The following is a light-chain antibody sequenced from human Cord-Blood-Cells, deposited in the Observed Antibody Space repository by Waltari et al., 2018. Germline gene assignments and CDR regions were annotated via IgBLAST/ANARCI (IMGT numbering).Light chain of an antibody. CDR2: EVS. CDR1: RSAVGCYNH. V-gene: IGLV2-23*02. J-gene: IGLJ2*01. CDR3: CSYTGSSTFV. Sequence: ALTQPASVSVSPGQSITISRPGPRSAVGCYNHVSWYQQHSDKAAKLVIYEVSKRPSGVSKRFAGSKSGNTASLTIAGLQAEDEADYYCCSYTGSSTFVFGGGAMLTVL.